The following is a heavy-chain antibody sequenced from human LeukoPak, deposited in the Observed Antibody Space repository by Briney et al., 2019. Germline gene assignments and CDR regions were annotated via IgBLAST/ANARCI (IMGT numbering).Heavy chain of an antibody. D-gene: IGHD6-19*01. V-gene: IGHV3-23*01. CDR2: ISGSGGST. J-gene: IGHJ4*02. Sequence: GGSLRLSCAASGFTFSNYAMHWVRQAPGKGPEWFSIISGSGGSTHYADSVKGRFIISRDNSKNTLYLQMNSLRAEDAAIYYCAKCRGWDSSGWPIDHWGQGTLVTVSS. CDR1: GFTFSNYA. CDR3: AKCRGWDSSGWPIDH.